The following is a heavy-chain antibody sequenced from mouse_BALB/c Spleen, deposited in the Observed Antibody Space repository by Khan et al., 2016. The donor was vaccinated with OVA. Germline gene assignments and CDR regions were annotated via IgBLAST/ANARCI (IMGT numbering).Heavy chain of an antibody. CDR3: ARAYYRYDGYYAMDY. J-gene: IGHJ4*01. CDR1: GFSLSRYN. CDR2: IWGGGGT. Sequence: QVQLKQSGPGLVAPSQSLSITCTVSGFSLSRYNIHWVRQPPGKGLEWLGMIWGGGGTDYNSILKSRLSTSKDNSKSQVFLKMNSLQTDDTAMYYCARAYYRYDGYYAMDYWGQGTSVTVSS. D-gene: IGHD2-14*01. V-gene: IGHV2-6-4*01.